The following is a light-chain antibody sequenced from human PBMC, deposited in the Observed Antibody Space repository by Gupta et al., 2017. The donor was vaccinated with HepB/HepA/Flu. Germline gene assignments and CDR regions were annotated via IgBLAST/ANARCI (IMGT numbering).Light chain of an antibody. CDR2: YDD. J-gene: IGLJ1*01. CDR3: AVWDDSLPATV. Sequence: QSVLTQPPSVSEAPRQRVTISCSGSSSNIGNNAVNWYQQFPGKAPKLLIYYDDLLPSGVSDRFSGSKSGSSASLAISGLQSEDESDYYCAVWDDSLPATVFGTGNKVTVL. V-gene: IGLV1-36*01. CDR1: SSNIGNNA.